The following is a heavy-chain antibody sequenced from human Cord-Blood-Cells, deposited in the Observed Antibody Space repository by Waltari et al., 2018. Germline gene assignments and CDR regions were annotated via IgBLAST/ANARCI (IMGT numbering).Heavy chain of an antibody. V-gene: IGHV1-2*02. CDR3: ARPLGYCSSTSCYDAFDI. D-gene: IGHD2-2*01. J-gene: IGHJ3*02. CDR2: INPNSGGT. Sequence: QVQLVQSGAEVKKPGASVKVSCTASGYTVTGYYMHWVRQAPGQGLEWMGWINPNSGGTNYAQKFQGRVTMTRDTSISTAYMELSRLRSDDTAVYYCARPLGYCSSTSCYDAFDIWGQGTMVTVSS. CDR1: GYTVTGYY.